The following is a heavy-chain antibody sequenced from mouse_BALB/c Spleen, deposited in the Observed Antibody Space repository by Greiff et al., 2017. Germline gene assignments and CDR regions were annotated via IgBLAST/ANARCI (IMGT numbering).Heavy chain of an antibody. CDR1: GYTFTSYN. CDR3: ATIYGSSYAMDY. V-gene: IGHV1-12*01. J-gene: IGHJ4*01. Sequence: QVQLQQPGAELVKPGASVKMSCKASGYTFTSYNMHWVKQTPGQGLELIGAIYPGNGDTSYNQKFKGKATLTADKSSSTAYMQLSSLTSEDSAVYYCATIYGSSYAMDYWGQGTSVTVSS. CDR2: IYPGNGDT. D-gene: IGHD1-1*01.